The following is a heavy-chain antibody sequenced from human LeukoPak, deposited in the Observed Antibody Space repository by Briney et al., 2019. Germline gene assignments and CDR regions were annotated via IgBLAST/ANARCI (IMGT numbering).Heavy chain of an antibody. CDR1: GYTFTSYG. CDR2: ISAYNGNT. D-gene: IGHD6-19*01. J-gene: IGHJ4*02. Sequence: EASVEVSCKASGYTFTSYGISWVRQAPGQGLEWMGWISAYNGNTNYAQKVQGRVTMTTDTSTSTAYMELRSLKSDDTAVYYCARGGNGWSFDYWGQGTLVTVSS. V-gene: IGHV1-18*01. CDR3: ARGGNGWSFDY.